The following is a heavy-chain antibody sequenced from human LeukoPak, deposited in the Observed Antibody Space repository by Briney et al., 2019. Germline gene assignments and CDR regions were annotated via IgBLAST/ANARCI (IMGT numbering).Heavy chain of an antibody. V-gene: IGHV3-74*01. CDR1: GFTFSNYW. J-gene: IGHJ4*02. CDR2: ITTDGSGA. CDR3: ARDIATTPVY. Sequence: GGSLRLSCTASGFTFSNYWMHWVRQAPGKGLAWVSRITTDGSGATYADSVKGRFTISRDNAKNTVDLQMNSLRAENTAVYYCARDIATTPVYWGQGTLVTVPS. D-gene: IGHD2-15*01.